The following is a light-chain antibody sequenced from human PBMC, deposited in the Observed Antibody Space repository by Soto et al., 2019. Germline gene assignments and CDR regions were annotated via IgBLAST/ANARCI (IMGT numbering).Light chain of an antibody. V-gene: IGLV2-14*03. CDR2: DVN. CDR3: NSYTSASTYV. J-gene: IGLJ1*01. CDR1: GSDIGSYNY. Sequence: QSVLTQPASVSGSPGQSITISCTGTGSDIGSYNYVSWYQHHPGKVPKFIIYDVNNRPSGVSDRFSGSKSGNTASLTISGLQAEDEADYYCNSYTSASTYVFGTGTKVTVL.